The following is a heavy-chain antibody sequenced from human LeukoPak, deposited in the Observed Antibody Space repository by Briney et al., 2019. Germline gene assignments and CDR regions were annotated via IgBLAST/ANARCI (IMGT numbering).Heavy chain of an antibody. CDR1: GYTFTGYY. D-gene: IGHD2-15*01. CDR3: ARNRVVVAALRSNYYYYMDV. J-gene: IGHJ6*03. Sequence: ASVKVSCKASGYTFTGYYMHWVRQAPGQGLEWMGWINPNSGGTNYAQKFQGRVTMTTDTSTSTAYMELRSLRSDDTAVYYCARNRVVVAALRSNYYYYMDVWGKGTTVIVSS. CDR2: INPNSGGT. V-gene: IGHV1-2*02.